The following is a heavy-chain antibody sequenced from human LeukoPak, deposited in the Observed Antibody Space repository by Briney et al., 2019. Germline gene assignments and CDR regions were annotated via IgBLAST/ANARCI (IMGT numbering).Heavy chain of an antibody. V-gene: IGHV3-23*01. Sequence: PGGSLRLSCAASGFTFSSYAMSWVRQAPGKGLEWVSAISGSGGSTYYADSVKGRFTISRDNSKNTLYLQMNSLRAEDTVVYYCAKNRRTIFGVVIRHGDAFDIWGQGTMVTVSS. D-gene: IGHD3-3*01. CDR2: ISGSGGST. CDR3: AKNRRTIFGVVIRHGDAFDI. J-gene: IGHJ3*02. CDR1: GFTFSSYA.